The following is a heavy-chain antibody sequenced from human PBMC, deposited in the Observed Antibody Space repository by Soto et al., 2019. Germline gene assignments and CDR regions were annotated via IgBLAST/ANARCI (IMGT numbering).Heavy chain of an antibody. CDR2: INTYNGMT. D-gene: IGHD5-12*01. V-gene: IGHV1-18*01. Sequence: QVQLVQSGGEVKKPGASVTVSCKASGYTFINYHITWVRQAPGQGLEWMAWINTYNGMTDYAQRFQGRVTMTRDISTSTAYMELRNRGSDDTDVYFGAKSPRGEMATDWGQGTLVTVSS. CDR1: GYTFINYH. J-gene: IGHJ4*02. CDR3: AKSPRGEMATD.